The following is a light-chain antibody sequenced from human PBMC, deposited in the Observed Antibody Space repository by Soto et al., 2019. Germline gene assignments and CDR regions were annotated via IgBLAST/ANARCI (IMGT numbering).Light chain of an antibody. CDR1: SSDVGGYNS. CDR2: DVV. J-gene: IGLJ1*01. V-gene: IGLV2-14*03. Sequence: SALTQPASVSGSPGQSITISCTGTSSDVGGYNSVSWYQHHPGKAPKLILYDVVDRPSGVSYLFSGSKSGNTASLTISGLQAVDEADYYCSSYTSSSTNVFGTGTKVTVL. CDR3: SSYTSSSTNV.